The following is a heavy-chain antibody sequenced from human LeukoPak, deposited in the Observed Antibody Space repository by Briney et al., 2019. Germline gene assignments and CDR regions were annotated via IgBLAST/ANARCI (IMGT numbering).Heavy chain of an antibody. Sequence: NPSGTLSLTCAVSGGSISSSNWWSWVRQPPGKGLEWIGEIYHSGSTNYNPSLKSRVTISVDKSKNQFSLKLSPVTAADTAVYYCARGIRGVTPYYYYGMDVWGQGTTVTVSS. CDR2: IYHSGST. J-gene: IGHJ6*02. D-gene: IGHD3-10*01. CDR1: GGSISSSNW. V-gene: IGHV4-4*02. CDR3: ARGIRGVTPYYYYGMDV.